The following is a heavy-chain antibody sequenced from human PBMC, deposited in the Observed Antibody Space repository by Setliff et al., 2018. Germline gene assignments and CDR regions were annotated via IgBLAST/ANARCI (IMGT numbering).Heavy chain of an antibody. CDR3: ARDRGSNNSPEDFDY. V-gene: IGHV4-59*11. J-gene: IGHJ4*02. D-gene: IGHD1-1*01. Sequence: SETLSLTCTVSDGSSSSHYWSWIRQPPGKGLEWIGYIHFSGTTNYNPSLKSRVTLSLDTSKNQFSLELSSVTAADTAMYYCARDRGSNNSPEDFDYWGLGTLVTVSS. CDR1: DGSSSSHY. CDR2: IHFSGTT.